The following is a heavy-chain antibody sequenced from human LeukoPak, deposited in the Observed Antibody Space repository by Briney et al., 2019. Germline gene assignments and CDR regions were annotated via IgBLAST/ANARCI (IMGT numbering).Heavy chain of an antibody. V-gene: IGHV4-4*07. J-gene: IGHJ3*02. D-gene: IGHD2-15*01. CDR1: GGSISSYY. CDR2: IYTSGST. CDR3: ARLRPGIVVVAAPVAFDI. Sequence: SSETLSLTCTVSGGSISSYYWSWIRQPAGKGLEWIGRIYTSGSTNYNPSLKSRVTMSVDTSKNQFSLKLRSVTAADTAVYSCARLRPGIVVVAAPVAFDIWGQGTMVTVSS.